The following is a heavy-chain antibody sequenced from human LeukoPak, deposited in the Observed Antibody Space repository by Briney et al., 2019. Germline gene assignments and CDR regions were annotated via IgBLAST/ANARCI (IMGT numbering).Heavy chain of an antibody. D-gene: IGHD5-18*01. J-gene: IGHJ4*02. Sequence: GGSLRLSCAASGFTFSSCWMSWVRQAPGKGLEWVANIKQDGSEKYYVDSVKGRFIISRDNAKNSLYLQMNSLRAEDTAVYYCARDWTDTAIGVFDYWGQGTLVTVSS. CDR1: GFTFSSCW. V-gene: IGHV3-7*01. CDR3: ARDWTDTAIGVFDY. CDR2: IKQDGSEK.